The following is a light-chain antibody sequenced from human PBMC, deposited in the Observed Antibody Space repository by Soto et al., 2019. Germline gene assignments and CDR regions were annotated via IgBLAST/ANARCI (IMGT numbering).Light chain of an antibody. CDR2: DAS. J-gene: IGKJ5*01. V-gene: IGKV3-11*01. Sequence: EIVLTQSPATLSLSPGERATLSCRASQSVRSYLAWYQQKPGQAPRLLIHDASSRATGIPARFSGSGSGTDFTLTISSLEPEDCAVYYCQQRTNWPSSTFGQGTRLEI. CDR3: QQRTNWPSST. CDR1: QSVRSY.